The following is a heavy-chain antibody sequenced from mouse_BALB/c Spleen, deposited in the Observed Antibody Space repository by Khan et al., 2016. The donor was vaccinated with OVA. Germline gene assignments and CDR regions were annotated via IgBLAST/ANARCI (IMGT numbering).Heavy chain of an antibody. CDR1: GYTFSSYW. V-gene: IGHV1-9*01. D-gene: IGHD1-1*01. CDR2: ILPGSGST. CDR3: ARVNSGNRNYIDY. J-gene: IGHJ2*01. Sequence: LEESGADLMKPAASVKITCKVAGYTFSSYWIECIKQRPRHGPEWIGEILPGSGSTNCNEQFKGKVTFTADTSSNTALMQLSSLNSEDSAVDYCARVNSGNRNYIDYWGQGTTRTGSS.